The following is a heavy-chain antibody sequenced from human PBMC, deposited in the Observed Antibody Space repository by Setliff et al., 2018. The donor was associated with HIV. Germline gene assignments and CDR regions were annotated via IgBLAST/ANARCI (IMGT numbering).Heavy chain of an antibody. Sequence: SETLSLTCTVSGGSISSGDYYWSWIRQPPGKGLEWIGSIYYDGRTFYKPSLKSRLTISVDTSKNQFSLSLNSVTAADTAVYYCARGVLITKRVTQTGGYYYYTDVWGKGTTVTVSS. J-gene: IGHJ6*03. CDR3: ARGVLITKRVTQTGGYYYYTDV. CDR1: GGSISSGDYY. V-gene: IGHV4-39*01. CDR2: IYYDGRT. D-gene: IGHD2-21*02.